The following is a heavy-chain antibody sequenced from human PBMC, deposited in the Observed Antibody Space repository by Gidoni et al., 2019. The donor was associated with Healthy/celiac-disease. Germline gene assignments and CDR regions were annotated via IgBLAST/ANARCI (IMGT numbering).Heavy chain of an antibody. J-gene: IGHJ4*02. CDR1: GFTFSSYS. CDR3: ARDAMVVPAATPLY. D-gene: IGHD2-2*01. Sequence: EVQLVESGGGLVKPGGSLRLSCAASGFTFSSYSMNWVRQAQGKGLEWVSSISSSSSYIYYADSVKGRFTISRDNAKNSLYLQMNSLRAEDTAVYYCARDAMVVPAATPLYWGQGTLVTVSS. CDR2: ISSSSSYI. V-gene: IGHV3-21*01.